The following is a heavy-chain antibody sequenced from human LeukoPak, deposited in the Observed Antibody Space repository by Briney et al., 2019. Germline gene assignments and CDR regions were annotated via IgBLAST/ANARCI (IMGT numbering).Heavy chain of an antibody. V-gene: IGHV4-59*01. CDR1: GGSISSYY. D-gene: IGHD2-21*02. CDR2: IYYSGST. CDR3: ASLRGWLPLFDY. Sequence: PSETLSLPCTVSGGSISSYYWSWIRQPPGKGLEWIGYIYYSGSTNYNPSLKSRVTISVDTSKNQFSLKLSSVTAADTAVYYCASLRGWLPLFDYWGQGTLVTVSS. J-gene: IGHJ4*02.